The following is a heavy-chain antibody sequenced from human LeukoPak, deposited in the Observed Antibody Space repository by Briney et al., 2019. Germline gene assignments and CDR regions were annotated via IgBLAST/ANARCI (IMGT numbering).Heavy chain of an antibody. CDR3: ARDSGDYYGSGSYYAGTFDY. CDR1: GFTFSSYA. CDR2: ISYGGSNK. Sequence: PGGSLRLSCAASGFTFSSYAMHWVLQAPGKGLEWVAVISYGGSNKYYADSVKGRFTISRDNSKNTLYLQMNSLRAEDTAVYYCARDSGDYYGSGSYYAGTFDYWGQGTLVTVSS. V-gene: IGHV3-30*04. J-gene: IGHJ4*02. D-gene: IGHD3-10*01.